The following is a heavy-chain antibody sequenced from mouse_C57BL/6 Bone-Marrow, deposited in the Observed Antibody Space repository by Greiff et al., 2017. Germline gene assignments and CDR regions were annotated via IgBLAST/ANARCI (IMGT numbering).Heavy chain of an antibody. Sequence: QVQLQQSGAELARPGASVKLSCKASGYTFTSYGISWVKQRPGQGLEWIGEIYPRSGNTYYNEKFKGKATLTADKSSSTAYVGLRSLTSEDSAVYFCARGGPYAAGFAYWGQGTLVTVSA. CDR3: ARGGPYAAGFAY. V-gene: IGHV1-81*01. CDR1: GYTFTSYG. CDR2: IYPRSGNT. J-gene: IGHJ3*01. D-gene: IGHD1-1*01.